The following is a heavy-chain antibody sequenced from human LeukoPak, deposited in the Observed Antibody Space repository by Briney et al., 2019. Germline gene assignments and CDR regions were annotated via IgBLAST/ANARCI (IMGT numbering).Heavy chain of an antibody. CDR1: GGTFSSYA. CDR2: IIPIFGTA. CDR3: ARDFSEYGAHQGVSMDY. Sequence: ASVKVSCKASGGTFSSYAISWVRQAPGQGLEWVRGIIPIFGTANYAQKFQGRVTITTDESTSTAYMELSSLRSEDTAVYYCARDFSEYGAHQGVSMDYWGQGTLVTVSS. D-gene: IGHD4/OR15-4a*01. J-gene: IGHJ4*02. V-gene: IGHV1-69*05.